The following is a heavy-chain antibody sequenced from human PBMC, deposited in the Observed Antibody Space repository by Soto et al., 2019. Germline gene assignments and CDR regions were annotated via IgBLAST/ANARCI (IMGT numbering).Heavy chain of an antibody. J-gene: IGHJ5*02. CDR3: ARYATVAKRWTPWFDP. Sequence: QVQLVQSGAEVKKPGSSVKVSCKASGGTFSSYAISWVRQAPGQGLEGRGGIIPIFGTANYAQKFQGRVTITADESTSTAYMELSSLRSEDTAVYYCARYATVAKRWTPWFDPWGQGTLVTVSS. CDR1: GGTFSSYA. V-gene: IGHV1-69*01. CDR2: IIPIFGTA. D-gene: IGHD4-17*01.